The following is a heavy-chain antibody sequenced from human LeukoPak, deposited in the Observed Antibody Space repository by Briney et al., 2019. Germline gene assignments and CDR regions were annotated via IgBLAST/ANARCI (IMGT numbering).Heavy chain of an antibody. D-gene: IGHD6-13*01. J-gene: IGHJ4*02. Sequence: SETLSLTCTVSGGSISNYYWNWIRQPPGKGLEWIGYIHYSGSTSYNPSLKSRVTMSVDTSNDQFSLKVSSVTAADTAVYYCARGGSSWYADYWGQGTLVTVSS. CDR3: ARGGSSWYADY. CDR1: GGSISNYY. V-gene: IGHV4-59*01. CDR2: IHYSGST.